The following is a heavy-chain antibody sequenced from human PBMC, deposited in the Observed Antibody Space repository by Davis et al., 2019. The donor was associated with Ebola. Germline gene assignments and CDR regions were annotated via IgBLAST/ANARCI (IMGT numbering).Heavy chain of an antibody. V-gene: IGHV3-48*03. CDR2: IDKGGSTI. CDR1: GFTFSYTE. CDR3: ARDVGVVPAAMTLDL. D-gene: IGHD2-2*01. J-gene: IGHJ5*02. Sequence: GGSLRLSCAVSGFTFSYTEMTWVRQAPGKGLEWLSYIDKGGSTIYYAESVRGRFTISRDNGKNSLYLQMNSLRAEDTAVYYCARDVGVVPAAMTLDLWGPGTVVTVSS.